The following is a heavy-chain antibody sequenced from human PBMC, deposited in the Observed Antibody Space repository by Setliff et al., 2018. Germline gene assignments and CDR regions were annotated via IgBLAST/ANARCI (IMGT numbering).Heavy chain of an antibody. CDR1: GYNFINYW. J-gene: IGHJ4*02. Sequence: GESLKISCKGSGYNFINYWIGWVRQMPGKGLEWMGIIYPSDSDIRYSPSFRGQVTISADKSISTAYLQWSSLKASDTAMYYCARALASAGTVYFDYWGQGTLVTVSS. V-gene: IGHV5-51*01. CDR2: IYPSDSDI. CDR3: ARALASAGTVYFDY. D-gene: IGHD6-13*01.